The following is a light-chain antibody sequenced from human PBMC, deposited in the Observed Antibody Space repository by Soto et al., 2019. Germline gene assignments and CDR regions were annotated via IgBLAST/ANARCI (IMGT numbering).Light chain of an antibody. CDR1: QSVSSNY. CDR2: DAS. V-gene: IGKV3-20*01. CDR3: HQYGLSPPYT. Sequence: IVLTQSPDTLSLSPGERATLSCRASQSVSSNYLAWYQQKLGQAPRLLIYDASRRATGIPDRFSGSGSGTDFTLTISRLEPEDFAVYYCHQYGLSPPYTFGPGTKVDI. J-gene: IGKJ3*01.